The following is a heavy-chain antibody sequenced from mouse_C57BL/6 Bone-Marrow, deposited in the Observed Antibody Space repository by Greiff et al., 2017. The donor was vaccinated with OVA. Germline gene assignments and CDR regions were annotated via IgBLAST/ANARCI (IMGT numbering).Heavy chain of an antibody. J-gene: IGHJ1*03. CDR2: INPYNGGT. CDR3: ARSDYYGGFNWYFDV. V-gene: IGHV1-19*01. CDR1: GYTFTDYN. D-gene: IGHD1-1*01. Sequence: VQLKESGPVLVKPGASVKMSCKASGYTFTDYNMNWVKQSHGKSLEWIGVINPYNGGTSYNQKFKGKATLTVDKSSSTAYMELNSLTSEDSAVYYCARSDYYGGFNWYFDVWGTGTTVTVSS.